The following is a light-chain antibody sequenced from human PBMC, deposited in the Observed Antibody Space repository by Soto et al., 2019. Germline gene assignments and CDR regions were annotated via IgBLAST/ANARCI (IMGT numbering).Light chain of an antibody. J-gene: IGKJ5*01. V-gene: IGKV3-11*01. CDR1: QSVSRY. Sequence: EVLLTQYAATLSLSPGERSTLSCMASQSVSRYLAWYQQKPGQAPRLLIYDASNRATGIPARFSGSGSGTDFTLTISSLEPEDFAVYYCQQRRNWPPITFGQRTRLEIK. CDR2: DAS. CDR3: QQRRNWPPIT.